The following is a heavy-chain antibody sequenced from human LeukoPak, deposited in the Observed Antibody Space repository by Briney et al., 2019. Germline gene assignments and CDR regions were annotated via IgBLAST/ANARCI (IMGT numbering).Heavy chain of an antibody. J-gene: IGHJ5*02. CDR3: ARDRDDIVVVPAAIGWFDP. CDR2: ISAYNGNT. CDR1: GYTFTSYG. D-gene: IGHD2-2*01. V-gene: IGHV1-18*01. Sequence: ASVKVSCKASGYTFTSYGISWVRQAPGQGLEWMGWISAYNGNTNYAQKLQGRVTMTKDTSTSTAYMELRRLRSDDTAVYYCARDRDDIVVVPAAIGWFDPWGQGTLVTVSS.